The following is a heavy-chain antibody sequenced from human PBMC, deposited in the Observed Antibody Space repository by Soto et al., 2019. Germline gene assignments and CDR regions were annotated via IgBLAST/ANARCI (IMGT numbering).Heavy chain of an antibody. Sequence: QVQLPQWRAGLLKPSETLSLTCAVYGGSFSGYYWSWIRQPPAKGLEWIGQTNHIGSTNYNPSLKSRFTISVDTSKNQLCLKPSSVTAADTAVYYCARVRIAARDYWGQDTLVAVSS. D-gene: IGHD6-6*01. J-gene: IGHJ4*02. CDR3: ARVRIAARDY. V-gene: IGHV4-34*01. CDR1: GGSFSGYY. CDR2: TNHIGST.